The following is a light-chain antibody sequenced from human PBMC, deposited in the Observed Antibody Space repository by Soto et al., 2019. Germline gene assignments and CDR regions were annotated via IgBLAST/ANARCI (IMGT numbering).Light chain of an antibody. V-gene: IGLV2-14*01. Sequence: QSVLTQPASVSGSPGQSITISCTGTSSDVGAYNYVSWFQQHPDKAPKLMIYEVSNRPSGVSNRFSGSKSGNAASLTISGLQAEDEAYYFCGTWDSSLSVVVFGGGTKLTVL. CDR1: SSDVGAYNY. CDR3: GTWDSSLSVVV. J-gene: IGLJ2*01. CDR2: EVS.